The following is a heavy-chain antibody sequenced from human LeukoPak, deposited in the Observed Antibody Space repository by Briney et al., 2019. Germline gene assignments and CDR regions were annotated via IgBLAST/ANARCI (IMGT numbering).Heavy chain of an antibody. CDR2: LYSGGST. V-gene: IGHV3-66*01. CDR1: GFTVSGNY. Sequence: PGGSLRLSCAASGFTVSGNYMSWVRQPPGKGLEWVSLLYSGGSTYYAASVKGRFSISRDNSKNTLYLQMNSLRAEDTAVYYCASRDKGYYYGMDVWGQGTTVTVSS. CDR3: ASRDKGYYYGMDV. J-gene: IGHJ6*02. D-gene: IGHD5-24*01.